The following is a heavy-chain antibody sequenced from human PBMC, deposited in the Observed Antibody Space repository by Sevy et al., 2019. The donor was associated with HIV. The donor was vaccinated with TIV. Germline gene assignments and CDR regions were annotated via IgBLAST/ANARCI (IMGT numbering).Heavy chain of an antibody. J-gene: IGHJ6*02. Sequence: ASVKVSCKASGYTFTSYGISWVRQAPGQGLEWMGWISAYNGNTNYAQKLQGRVTMTTDTSTSTAYMVLRSLRSDDTAVYYCARDTDVTTVGWDYYYYGMDVWGQGTTVTVSS. CDR3: ARDTDVTTVGWDYYYYGMDV. CDR1: GYTFTSYG. CDR2: ISAYNGNT. V-gene: IGHV1-18*01. D-gene: IGHD4-4*01.